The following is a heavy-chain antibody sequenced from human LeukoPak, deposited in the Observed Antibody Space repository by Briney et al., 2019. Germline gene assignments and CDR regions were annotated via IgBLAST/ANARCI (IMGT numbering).Heavy chain of an antibody. D-gene: IGHD3-9*01. CDR3: ARGVSSYDILTGYQFDY. CDR2: INHSGST. V-gene: IGHV4-34*01. J-gene: IGHJ4*02. Sequence: SETLSLTCAVYGGSFSGYYWSWIRQPPGKGLEWIGEINHSGSTNYNPSLKSRVTISVDTSKNQFSLKLSSVTVADTAVYYCARGVSSYDILTGYQFDYWGQGTLVTVSS. CDR1: GGSFSGYY.